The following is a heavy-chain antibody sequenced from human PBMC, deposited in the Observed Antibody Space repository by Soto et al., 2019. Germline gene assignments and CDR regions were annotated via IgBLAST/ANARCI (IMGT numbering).Heavy chain of an antibody. J-gene: IGHJ6*02. CDR2: IYYSGGT. D-gene: IGHD3-3*01. CDR3: ARYPSNRVLRFLEWTNTPLTYGMDV. V-gene: IGHV4-61*01. CDR1: GGSVSSGSYY. Sequence: QVQLQESGPGLVKPSETLSLTCTVSGGSVSSGSYYWSWIRQPPGKGLEWIGYIYYSGGTNYNPSLKSRVTISVDTSKNQFALKLSSVTAADTAVYYCARYPSNRVLRFLEWTNTPLTYGMDVWGQGTTVTVSS.